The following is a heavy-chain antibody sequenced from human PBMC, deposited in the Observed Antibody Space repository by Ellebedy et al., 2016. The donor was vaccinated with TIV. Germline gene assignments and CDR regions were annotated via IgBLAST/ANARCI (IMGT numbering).Heavy chain of an antibody. CDR3: ARSPGSRGDGDDY. Sequence: SETLSLTXTVSGGSISNYFWTWIRQPAGKGLEWIGRIYSSGSTNYAPSLKSRVTMSVDTSKNQFSLELSSVTAADTAMYYCARSPGSRGDGDDYWGQGTLVTVSS. J-gene: IGHJ4*02. V-gene: IGHV4-4*07. CDR1: GGSISNYF. CDR2: IYSSGST. D-gene: IGHD3-10*01.